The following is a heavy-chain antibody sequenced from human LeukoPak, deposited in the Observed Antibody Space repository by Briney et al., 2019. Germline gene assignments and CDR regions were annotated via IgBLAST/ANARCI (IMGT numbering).Heavy chain of an antibody. Sequence: PGGSLRLSCAASGFTFSSYAMNWVRQAPGKGLEWVSTIGGEGGATHYADSVKGRFTISRANSKNTLFLQMNSLRAEDTAVYYCAKSGSRDWDYFDYWGQGTMVSASS. CDR2: IGGEGGAT. CDR1: GFTFSSYA. J-gene: IGHJ4*02. D-gene: IGHD6-19*01. V-gene: IGHV3-23*01. CDR3: AKSGSRDWDYFDY.